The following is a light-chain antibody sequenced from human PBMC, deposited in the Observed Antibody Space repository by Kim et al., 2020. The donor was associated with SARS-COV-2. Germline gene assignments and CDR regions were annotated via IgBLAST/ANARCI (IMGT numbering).Light chain of an antibody. CDR1: SSNIGARFD. V-gene: IGLV1-40*01. CDR3: QSYDSSLTGYV. Sequence: QSVLTQPPSVSGAPGQRVTISCTGSSSNIGARFDVHWYQHFPGTAPKLLIYGNNNRPSGVPDRFPGSKSGTSASLAITGLQAEDEADYYCQSYDSSLTGYVFGAGTKVTVL. J-gene: IGLJ1*01. CDR2: GNN.